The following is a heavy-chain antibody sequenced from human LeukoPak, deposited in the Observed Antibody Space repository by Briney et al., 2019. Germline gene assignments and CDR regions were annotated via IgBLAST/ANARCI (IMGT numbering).Heavy chain of an antibody. V-gene: IGHV4-30-2*01. CDR3: ARGGCSSTSCYVPGDAFDI. J-gene: IGHJ3*02. D-gene: IGHD2-2*01. Sequence: SETLSLTCAVSGDSISSGGYSWSWIRQPPGKGLEWIGYIYHSGSTYYNPSLKSRVTISVDRSKNQFSLKLSSVTAADTAVYYCARGGCSSTSCYVPGDAFDIWGQGTMVTVSS. CDR2: IYHSGST. CDR1: GDSISSGGYS.